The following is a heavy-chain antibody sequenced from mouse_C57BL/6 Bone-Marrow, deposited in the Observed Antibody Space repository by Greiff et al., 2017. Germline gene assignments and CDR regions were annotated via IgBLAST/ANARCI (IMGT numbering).Heavy chain of an antibody. D-gene: IGHD1-1*02. CDR2: IDPNSGGT. CDR3: GRLRGGSYYYAMDY. Sequence: QVQLKQSGAELVKPGASVKLSCKASGYTFTSYWMHWVKQRPGRGLEWIGRIDPNSGGTKYNEKFKSKAPLTVDKPSSTAYMQLSSLTSEYSAVYYCGRLRGGSYYYAMDYWGQGTSVTVSA. J-gene: IGHJ4*01. CDR1: GYTFTSYW. V-gene: IGHV1-72*01.